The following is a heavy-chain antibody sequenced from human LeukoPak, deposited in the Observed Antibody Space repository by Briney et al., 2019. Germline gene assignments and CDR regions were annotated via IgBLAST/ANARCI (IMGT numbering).Heavy chain of an antibody. CDR1: GYTFTSYG. CDR3: ARKYCSGGSCCRWFDP. CDR2: ISAYNGNT. D-gene: IGHD2-15*01. Sequence: ASVKVSCKASGYTFTSYGITWVRQAPGQGLEWMGWISAYNGNTDYAQKFQGRVNMTTDTSTSTAYMELRSLRSDDTAVYYCARKYCSGGSCCRWFDPWGQGTLVTVSS. V-gene: IGHV1-18*01. J-gene: IGHJ5*02.